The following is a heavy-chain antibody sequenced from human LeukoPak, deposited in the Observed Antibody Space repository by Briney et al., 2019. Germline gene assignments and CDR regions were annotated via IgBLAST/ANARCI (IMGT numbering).Heavy chain of an antibody. V-gene: IGHV3-9*01. J-gene: IGHJ4*02. D-gene: IGHD1-26*01. CDR3: ARDGGYNGFLFHH. CDR2: ISWNSGSI. Sequence: GRSLRLSCAASGFTFDDYAMHWVRQAPGKGLEWVSGISWNSGSIGYADSVKGRFTISRDISRNTVYLQMNSLRAEDTAVYYCARDGGYNGFLFHHWGQGTLVTVSS. CDR1: GFTFDDYA.